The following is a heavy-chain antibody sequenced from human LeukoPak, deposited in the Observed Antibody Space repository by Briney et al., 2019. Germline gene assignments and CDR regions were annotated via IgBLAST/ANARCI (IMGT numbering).Heavy chain of an antibody. CDR2: ISGSGGST. D-gene: IGHD4-17*01. J-gene: IGHJ4*02. CDR3: AKDPLATVTIFDY. CDR1: GFAFSSYA. V-gene: IGHV3-23*01. Sequence: GGSLRLSCAASGFAFSSYAMSWVRQAPGKGLEWVSAISGSGGSTYYADSVKGRFTISRDNSKNTLYLQMNSLRAEDTAVYYCAKDPLATVTIFDYWGQGTLVTVSS.